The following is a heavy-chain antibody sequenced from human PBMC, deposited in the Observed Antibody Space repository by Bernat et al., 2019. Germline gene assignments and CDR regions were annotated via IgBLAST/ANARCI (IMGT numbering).Heavy chain of an antibody. CDR1: GFTFSSYA. D-gene: IGHD1-26*01. J-gene: IGHJ4*02. V-gene: IGHV3-30-3*01. Sequence: QVQLVESGGGVVQPGRSLRLSCAASGFTFSSYAMHWVRQAPGKGLEWVAVISYDGSNKYYADSVKGRFTISRDNSKNTLYLQMNSLRAEDTAVYYCASSALEHDYRGQGTLVTVSS. CDR3: ASSALEHDY. CDR2: ISYDGSNK.